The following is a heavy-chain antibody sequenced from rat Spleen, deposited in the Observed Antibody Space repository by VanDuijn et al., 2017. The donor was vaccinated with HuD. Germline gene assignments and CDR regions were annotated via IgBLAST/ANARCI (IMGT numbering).Heavy chain of an antibody. Sequence: QVQLKESGPGLVQPSQTLSLTCSVSGFSLTSYHVRWVRQPPGQSLVWMGTIWSGGGTSYNSAVQSRLTISRDTSKSQVFLKMNSLQTDDTGTYYCTIHPRYWGQGVMVTVSS. V-gene: IGHV2-72*01. CDR3: TIHPRY. D-gene: IGHD3-1*01. CDR1: GFSLTSYH. CDR2: IWSGGGT. J-gene: IGHJ2*01.